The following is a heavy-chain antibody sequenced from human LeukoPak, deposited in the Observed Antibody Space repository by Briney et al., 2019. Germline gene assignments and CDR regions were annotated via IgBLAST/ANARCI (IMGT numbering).Heavy chain of an antibody. J-gene: IGHJ4*02. CDR1: GYTLTELS. CDR2: INPNSGGT. D-gene: IGHD6-6*01. Sequence: ASVKVSCKVSGYTLTELSMHWVRQAPGQGLEWMGWINPNSGGTNYAQKFQGRVTMTRDTSISTAYMELSRLRSDDTAVYYCARKSSSSPFDYWGQGTLVTVSS. CDR3: ARKSSSSPFDY. V-gene: IGHV1-2*02.